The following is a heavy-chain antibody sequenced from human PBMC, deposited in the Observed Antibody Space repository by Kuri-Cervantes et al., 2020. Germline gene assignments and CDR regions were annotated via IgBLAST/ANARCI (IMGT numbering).Heavy chain of an antibody. J-gene: IGHJ6*02. CDR3: ARAPGGYYYGMDV. CDR2: ISSSGSTI. D-gene: IGHD3-10*01. CDR1: GFTFSDYY. V-gene: IGHV3-11*04. Sequence: GESLKISCAASGFTFSDYYMSWIRQAPGKGLEWVSYISSSGSTIYYADSVKGRFTISRDNAKNSLYLQMNSLRAEDTAVYYCARAPGGYYYGMDVWGQGTTVTVSS.